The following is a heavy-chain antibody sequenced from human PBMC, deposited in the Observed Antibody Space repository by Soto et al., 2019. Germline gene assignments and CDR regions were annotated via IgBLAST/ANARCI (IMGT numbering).Heavy chain of an antibody. CDR3: ARDKSQYSSSSFWFDP. J-gene: IGHJ5*02. D-gene: IGHD6-6*01. CDR1: GGSISSSNW. Sequence: QVQLQESGPGLVKPSGTLSLTCAVSGGSISSSNWWSWVRQPPGKGLEWIGEIYHSGSTNYNPSRKSRVTISVDKSKNQFSLTLSSVTAADTAVYYCARDKSQYSSSSFWFDPWGQGTLVTVSS. V-gene: IGHV4-4*02. CDR2: IYHSGST.